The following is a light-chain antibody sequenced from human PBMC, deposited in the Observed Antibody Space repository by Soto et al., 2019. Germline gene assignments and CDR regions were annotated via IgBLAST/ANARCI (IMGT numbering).Light chain of an antibody. V-gene: IGKV1-16*01. CDR2: DAS. J-gene: IGKJ5*01. CDR3: QQYNDWFSIT. Sequence: DIQMTQSPSSLSASVGDRVTIWCQASQDINNYLNWFQQKPGKAPKLLIYDASSLESGVPSRFSGSGSGTDFTLTISSLQSEDFGVYYCQQYNDWFSITFGQGTRLEIK. CDR1: QDINNY.